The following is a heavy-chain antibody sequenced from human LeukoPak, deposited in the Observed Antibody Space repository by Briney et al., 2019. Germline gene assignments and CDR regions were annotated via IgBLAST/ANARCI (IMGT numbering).Heavy chain of an antibody. J-gene: IGHJ4*02. CDR1: GGSVSSGSYY. D-gene: IGHD2-2*01. V-gene: IGHV4-61*01. CDR2: IYYSGST. Sequence: SETLSLTCTVSGGSVSSGSYYWSWIRQPPGKGLEWIGYIYYSGSTNYNPSLKSRVTISVDTSKNQFSLKLSSVTAADTAVYYCAAWVVPAATFDYWGQGTLVTVSS. CDR3: AAWVVPAATFDY.